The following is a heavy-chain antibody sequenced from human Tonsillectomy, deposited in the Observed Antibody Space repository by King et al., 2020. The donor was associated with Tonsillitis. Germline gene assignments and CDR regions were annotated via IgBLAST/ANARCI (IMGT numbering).Heavy chain of an antibody. CDR2: IYYSGST. J-gene: IGHJ6*02. D-gene: IGHD2-2*01. CDR1: GGSISSGSYY. CDR3: ARGSPSPGASSKFYYYDMDV. V-gene: IGHV4-39*07. Sequence: QLQESGPGLVKPSETLSLTCAVSGGSISSGSYYWGWIRQPPGKGLEWIGIIYYSGSTYYNPSLKSRVTISVDTSKNQCSLKLSSVTAADTAVYYCARGSPSPGASSKFYYYDMDVWGQGTTVTVSS.